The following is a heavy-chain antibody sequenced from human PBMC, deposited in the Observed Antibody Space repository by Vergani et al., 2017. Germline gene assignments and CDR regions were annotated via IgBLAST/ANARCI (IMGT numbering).Heavy chain of an antibody. Sequence: QVQLVQSGAEVKTPGASVKVSCKASGYTFTSYYMHWVRQAPGQGLEWMGIINPSGCSTSYAQKFQGRVTMIRDTSTSTVYMELSSLRSEETAVYYCARALSGQDDYWGQGTLVTVSS. V-gene: IGHV1-46*01. CDR1: GYTFTSYY. D-gene: IGHD3-3*01. CDR2: INPSGCST. J-gene: IGHJ4*02. CDR3: ARALSGQDDY.